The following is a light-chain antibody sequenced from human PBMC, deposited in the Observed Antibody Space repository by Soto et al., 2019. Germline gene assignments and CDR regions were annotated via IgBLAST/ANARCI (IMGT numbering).Light chain of an antibody. J-gene: IGLJ2*01. CDR1: SSDVGGYNY. CDR3: SSYTSSSTLV. Sequence: QSALTQPASVSGYPGQSITISCTGTSSDVGGYNYVSWYQQHPGKAPKLMIYEVSNRPSGVSNRFSGSKSGNKASLTISGLQAEDEADYYCSSYTSSSTLVFGGGTKLTVL. V-gene: IGLV2-14*01. CDR2: EVS.